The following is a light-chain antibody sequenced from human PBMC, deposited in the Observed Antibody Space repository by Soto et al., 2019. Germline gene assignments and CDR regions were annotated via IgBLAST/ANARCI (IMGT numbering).Light chain of an antibody. V-gene: IGKV3-20*01. Sequence: EIVLTQSPGTLSLSPGERATLSCRASQSVSSSYLAWYQQKPGQAPRLLIYGASSRATGTPDRFSGSGSGTDFTLTISRLEPEDFAVYYFQQYGSSPLTFGGGTKVELK. CDR2: GAS. J-gene: IGKJ4*01. CDR3: QQYGSSPLT. CDR1: QSVSSSY.